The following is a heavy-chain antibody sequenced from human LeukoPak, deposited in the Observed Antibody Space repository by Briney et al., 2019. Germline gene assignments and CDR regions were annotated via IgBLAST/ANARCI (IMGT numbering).Heavy chain of an antibody. CDR2: ISNSGTAI. Sequence: GGSLRLFCAASGFTLSSYEMNWVRQAPGEGLEWVSYISNSGTAIYYADSVKGRFTISRDNAKSSLYLQMNSLRAEDTAVYYCARAGYSMDTEYFQHWGQGTLVTVSS. CDR3: ARAGYSMDTEYFQH. D-gene: IGHD5-18*01. CDR1: GFTLSSYE. V-gene: IGHV3-48*03. J-gene: IGHJ1*01.